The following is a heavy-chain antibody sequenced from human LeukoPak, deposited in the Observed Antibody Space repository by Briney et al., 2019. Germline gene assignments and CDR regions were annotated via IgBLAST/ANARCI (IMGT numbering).Heavy chain of an antibody. Sequence: ASEKVSCKASGYTFVNYGVSWVRQAPGQGLEWMGWINTNNGNTYYAQKFQDRVAMTADTSTSTAYLELSGLLSDDTAVYYCARSDHFWGSFDFWGQGTLVTDS. D-gene: IGHD3-16*01. CDR2: INTNNGNT. CDR1: GYTFVNYG. J-gene: IGHJ4*02. CDR3: ARSDHFWGSFDF. V-gene: IGHV1-18*01.